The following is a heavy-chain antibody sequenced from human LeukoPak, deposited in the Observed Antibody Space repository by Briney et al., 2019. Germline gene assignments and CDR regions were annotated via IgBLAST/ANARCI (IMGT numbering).Heavy chain of an antibody. CDR2: IGGSGTTI. CDR3: ALHFGVGAVGYFDY. Sequence: GGSLRLSCAASGFTFSTYSMNWVRQAPGKGLEWISYIGGSGTTIYYADSVKGRFTISRDNAKKLLYLQMNSLRAEDTAVYYCALHFGVGAVGYFDYWGQGTLVTVSS. CDR1: GFTFSTYS. V-gene: IGHV3-48*01. D-gene: IGHD1-26*01. J-gene: IGHJ4*02.